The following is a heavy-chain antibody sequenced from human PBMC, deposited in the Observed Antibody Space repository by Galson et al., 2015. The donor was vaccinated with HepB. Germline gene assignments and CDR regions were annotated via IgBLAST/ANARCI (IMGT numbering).Heavy chain of an antibody. Sequence: SLRLSCAASGFTFSSYAMSWVRRAPGKGLEWVSAISGSGGSTYYADSVKGRFTISRDNSKNTLYLQMNSLRAEDTAVYYCAKEEMNCSSTSCYVYYYYYGMDVWGQGTTVTVSS. CDR1: GFTFSSYA. CDR3: AKEEMNCSSTSCYVYYYYYGMDV. J-gene: IGHJ6*02. V-gene: IGHV3-23*01. CDR2: ISGSGGST. D-gene: IGHD2-2*01.